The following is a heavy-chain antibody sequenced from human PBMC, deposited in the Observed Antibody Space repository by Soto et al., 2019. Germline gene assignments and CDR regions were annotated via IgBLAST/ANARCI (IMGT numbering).Heavy chain of an antibody. J-gene: IGHJ6*03. CDR2: ISGSGGST. V-gene: IGHV3-23*01. CDR3: AKSGVVPAAIFFSYYYMDV. CDR1: GFTFSSYA. Sequence: EVQLLESGGGLVQPGGSLRLSCAAYGFTFSSYAMSWVRQAPGKGLEWVSAISGSGGSTYYADSVKGRFTISRDNSKNTLYLQMNSLRAEDTAVYYCAKSGVVPAAIFFSYYYMDVWGKGTTVTVSS. D-gene: IGHD2-2*01.